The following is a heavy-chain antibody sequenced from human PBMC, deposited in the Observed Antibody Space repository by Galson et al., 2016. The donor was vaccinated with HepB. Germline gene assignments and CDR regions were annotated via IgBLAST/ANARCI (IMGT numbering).Heavy chain of an antibody. V-gene: IGHV1-46*01. Sequence: SVKVSCKASGYTFTSHHMHWVRQAPGQGLEWMGIINPRGGNTSYAQKFQGRVTMTWDTSTSTVYMELSSLRSEDTAVYYCARDDYVWGSYYYYYGMDVWGQGTTVIVSS. D-gene: IGHD3-16*01. CDR3: ARDDYVWGSYYYYYGMDV. CDR1: GYTFTSHH. J-gene: IGHJ6*02. CDR2: INPRGGNT.